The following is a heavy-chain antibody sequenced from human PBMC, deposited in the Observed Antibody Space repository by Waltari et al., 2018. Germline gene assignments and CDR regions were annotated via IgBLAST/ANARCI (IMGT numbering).Heavy chain of an antibody. CDR3: ARLPPGVPPDV. Sequence: QVQLQESGPGLVKPSENLSLTCTVSGYYISSGYYWGWIRQPPGKGLEWIGSIYHSGSTYYNPSLKSRVTISVDTSKNQFSLKLSSVTAADTAVYYCARLPPGVPPDVWGKGTTVTISS. D-gene: IGHD6-6*01. J-gene: IGHJ6*04. V-gene: IGHV4-38-2*02. CDR2: IYHSGST. CDR1: GYYISSGYY.